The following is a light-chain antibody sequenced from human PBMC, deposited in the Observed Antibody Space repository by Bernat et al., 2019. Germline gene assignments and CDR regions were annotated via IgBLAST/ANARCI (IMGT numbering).Light chain of an antibody. CDR3: SAWDSSLSAAV. CDR1: SNNVGNQG. J-gene: IGLJ2*01. V-gene: IGLV10-54*04. Sequence: QAGLTQPPSVSKGLRQTATLTCTGNSNNVGNQGAAWLQQHQGHPPKLLSYRNNNRPSGISERSSASRSGNTASLTITGLQPEDEADYYCSAWDSSLSAAVFGGGTKLTVL. CDR2: RNN.